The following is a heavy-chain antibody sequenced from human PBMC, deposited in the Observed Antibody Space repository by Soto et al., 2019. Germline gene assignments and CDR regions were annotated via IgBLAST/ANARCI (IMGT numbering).Heavy chain of an antibody. CDR3: ASGIDGDGYNLAVFAS. V-gene: IGHV1-69*12. J-gene: IGHJ4*02. CDR2: IIPIFGTT. Sequence: HVQLVQSGAEVKKPGSSVKVSCKASGGTFSSYAISWVRQAPGQGLEWMGGIIPIFGTTNYAQKFQGRVTITADVSTSTAYMELSSLRSEDTAVYFCASGIDGDGYNLAVFASWGQGTLVTVSS. CDR1: GGTFSSYA. D-gene: IGHD5-12*01.